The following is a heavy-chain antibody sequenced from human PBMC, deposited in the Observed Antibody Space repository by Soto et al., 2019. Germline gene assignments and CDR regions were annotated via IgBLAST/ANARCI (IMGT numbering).Heavy chain of an antibody. Sequence: GGSLRLSCAAFGFTFSSFAMSWARQAPGKGLEWVSAISGSGGSTYYADSVKGRFTISRDNSKNTLYLQMNSLRAEDTAVYYCAKVYRTAMPNKNPWFDYWGQGTLVTVSS. CDR2: ISGSGGST. CDR1: GFTFSSFA. D-gene: IGHD5-18*01. V-gene: IGHV3-23*01. J-gene: IGHJ4*02. CDR3: AKVYRTAMPNKNPWFDY.